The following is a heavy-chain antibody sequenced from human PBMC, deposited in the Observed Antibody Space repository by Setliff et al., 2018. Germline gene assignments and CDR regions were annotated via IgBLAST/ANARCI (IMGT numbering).Heavy chain of an antibody. CDR1: GYTFSDYI. J-gene: IGHJ1*01. Sequence: ASVKVSCKASGYTFSDYIINWVRQAPGQGLEWVGWLSPYTGKTYFAQKLQGRVTMTTDTSTGIAYMELRSLRSDDTAIYFCARLVRYWTEVACQRLSGAEHLGQGTLVTVSS. CDR2: LSPYTGKT. CDR3: ARLVRYWTEVACQRLSGAEH. D-gene: IGHD2-8*02. V-gene: IGHV1-18*01.